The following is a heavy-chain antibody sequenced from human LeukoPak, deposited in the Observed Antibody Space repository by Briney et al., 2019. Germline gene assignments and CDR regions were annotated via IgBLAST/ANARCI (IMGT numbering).Heavy chain of an antibody. V-gene: IGHV4-34*01. J-gene: IGHJ4*02. D-gene: IGHD2-8*02. CDR3: ASRVLASSDFDY. CDR1: GDSFSKYC. Sequence: PSETLSLTCAVCGDSFSKYCWSWIRQPPGKGLEWIGEINDSGSTNYNPSLKSRVTISVDTSKNQFSLKLSSVTAADTAVYYCASRVLASSDFDYWGQGTLVTVSS. CDR2: INDSGST.